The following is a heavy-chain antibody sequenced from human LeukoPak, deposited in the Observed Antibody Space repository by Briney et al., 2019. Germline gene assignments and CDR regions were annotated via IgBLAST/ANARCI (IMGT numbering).Heavy chain of an antibody. D-gene: IGHD6-13*01. CDR1: GFTFSDYY. Sequence: GSLRLSCAASGFTFSDYYMSWIRQAPGKGLEWVSYTSSSSSYTNYADSVKGRFTISRDNAKNSLYLQMNSLRAEDTAVYYCARDHSSSWYAAGAFDIWGQGTMVTVSS. J-gene: IGHJ3*02. CDR3: ARDHSSSWYAAGAFDI. CDR2: TSSSSSYT. V-gene: IGHV3-11*06.